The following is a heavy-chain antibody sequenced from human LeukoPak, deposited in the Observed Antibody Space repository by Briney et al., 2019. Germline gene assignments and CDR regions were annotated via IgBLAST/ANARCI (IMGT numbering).Heavy chain of an antibody. J-gene: IGHJ3*02. CDR2: MYYTGST. CDR3: ARVKDSGSYFAFDI. D-gene: IGHD3-10*01. V-gene: IGHV4-59*01. CDR1: GGSMDSYY. Sequence: SETLSLTCTVSGGSMDSYYWSWIRQPPGKGLEWIAYMYYTGSTNYNPSLRSRVTISVDTSKNQFSLKLSSVTTADTAVYYCARVKDSGSYFAFDIWGQGTMVTVSS.